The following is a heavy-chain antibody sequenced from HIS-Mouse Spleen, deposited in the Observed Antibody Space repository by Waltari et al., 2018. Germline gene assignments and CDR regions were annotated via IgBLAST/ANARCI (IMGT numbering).Heavy chain of an antibody. Sequence: QVQLQQWGAGLLKPSETLSLTCAVYGGSFSGYYWSWIRQPPGKGLEWIWEINHSGSTNDNPYLKSRVNISVDTSKNQFSLKLSSVTAADTAVYYCARERGPNWRSGYFDYWGQGTLVTVSS. J-gene: IGHJ4*02. CDR2: INHSGST. CDR3: ARERGPNWRSGYFDY. CDR1: GGSFSGYY. V-gene: IGHV4-34*01. D-gene: IGHD1-20*01.